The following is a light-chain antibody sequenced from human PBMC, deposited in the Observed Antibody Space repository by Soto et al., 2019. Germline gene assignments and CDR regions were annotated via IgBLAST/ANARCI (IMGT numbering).Light chain of an antibody. J-gene: IGLJ2*01. Sequence: QSVLTQPASVSGSPGQSITTSCTGTSCDVGGYNYVSWYQQHPGKAPKLMIYEVSNRPSGVSNRFSGSKSGNTASLTISGLQAEDEADYYCSSYTSSSTLVFGGGTKVTVL. CDR3: SSYTSSSTLV. CDR1: SCDVGGYNY. V-gene: IGLV2-14*01. CDR2: EVS.